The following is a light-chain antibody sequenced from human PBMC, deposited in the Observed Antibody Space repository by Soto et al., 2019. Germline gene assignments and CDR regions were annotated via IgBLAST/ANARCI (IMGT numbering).Light chain of an antibody. J-gene: IGKJ4*01. CDR2: RTS. CDR3: QQYNNWPPAT. CDR1: ESVSTN. Sequence: EILMTQSPATLAVCPGGGATLPCGASESVSTNLAWYQQKPGQAPRLIMFRTSSRATGFPARFSGSGSGTEFNLTISSLQSEDFGVYYCQQYNNWPPATCGGGTQGDIK. V-gene: IGKV3-15*01.